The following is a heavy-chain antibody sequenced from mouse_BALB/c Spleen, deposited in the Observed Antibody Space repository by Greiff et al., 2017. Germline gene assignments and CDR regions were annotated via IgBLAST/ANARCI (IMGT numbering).Heavy chain of an antibody. D-gene: IGHD2-1*01. CDR3: ARCDGNYGECDD. Sequence: EVQLQESGPRLVKPSQTLSLTCSVTGDSITSGYWNWIRKFPGNNLEYMGYISYSGSTYYNPSLKSRISLTRDTSKNQYYLQLNSVTTEDTATYYCARCDGNYGECDDWGQGTTLTVSS. CDR2: ISYSGST. J-gene: IGHJ2*01. V-gene: IGHV3-8*02. CDR1: GDSITSGY.